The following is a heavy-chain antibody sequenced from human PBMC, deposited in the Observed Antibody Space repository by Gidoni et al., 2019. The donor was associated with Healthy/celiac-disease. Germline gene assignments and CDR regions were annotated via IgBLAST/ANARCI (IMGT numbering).Heavy chain of an antibody. J-gene: IGHJ4*02. Sequence: EVQLLESGGGLVQPGGSLRLTCAASGFTFSRYAMSWVRQAPGKGLEWVSAISGSGGSTYYADSVKGRFTISRDNSKNTLYLQMNSLRAEDTAVYYCAKGLTYGSGSYSYYFDYWGQGTLVTVSS. CDR2: ISGSGGST. CDR3: AKGLTYGSGSYSYYFDY. D-gene: IGHD3-10*01. V-gene: IGHV3-23*01. CDR1: GFTFSRYA.